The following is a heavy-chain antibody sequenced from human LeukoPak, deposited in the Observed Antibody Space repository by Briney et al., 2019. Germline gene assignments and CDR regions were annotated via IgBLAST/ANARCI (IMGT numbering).Heavy chain of an antibody. CDR3: AREPGPTYYYGSGSYGGGAFDI. Sequence: SETLSLTCTVSGGSISSSSYYWGWIRQPPGKGLEWIGSIYYSGSTYYNPSFKSRVTIPVDTSKNQFSLKLSSVTAADTAVYYRAREPGPTYYYGSGSYGGGAFDIWGQGTLVTVSS. J-gene: IGHJ3*02. D-gene: IGHD3-10*01. V-gene: IGHV4-39*07. CDR1: GGSISSSSYY. CDR2: IYYSGST.